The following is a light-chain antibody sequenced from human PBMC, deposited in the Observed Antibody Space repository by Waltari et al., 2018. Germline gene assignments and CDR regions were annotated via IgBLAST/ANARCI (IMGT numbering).Light chain of an antibody. V-gene: IGLV8-61*01. CDR2: STN. CDR3: VLYMGSGVLV. J-gene: IGLJ3*02. Sequence: QTVVTQEPSFSVSPGGTVTLTCGLSSGPVATRHSRSWYQQTPGQAPRTLIYSTNTRSSGVPDRFSGSILGNKAALTITGAQADDESDYYCVLYMGSGVLVFGGGTKLTVL. CDR1: SGPVATRHS.